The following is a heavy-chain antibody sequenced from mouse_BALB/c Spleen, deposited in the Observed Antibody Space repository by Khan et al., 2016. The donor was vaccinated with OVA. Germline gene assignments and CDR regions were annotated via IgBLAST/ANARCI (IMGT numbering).Heavy chain of an antibody. Sequence: EVELVESGGGLMQPGGSLTLSCAPSGFTFTDYYMYWVRQTPEKRLEWVAYISNCGTTPYYSDTVRGRFTISSDTAKNTLYLHMSRLKSEDTAMYYCAREGEGCVFAYWGQGTLVTVSA. J-gene: IGHJ3*01. CDR3: AREGEGCVFAY. V-gene: IGHV5-12*01. CDR1: GFTFTDYY. CDR2: ISNCGTTP.